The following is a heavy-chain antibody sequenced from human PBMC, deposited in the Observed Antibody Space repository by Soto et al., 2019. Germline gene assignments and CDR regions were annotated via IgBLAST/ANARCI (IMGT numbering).Heavy chain of an antibody. Sequence: QVHLQESGPGLVKPSETLSLTCTVSGGSVSSYYWSWIRQPPGRGLEWLAYIYYSGSTTYNPSLTSRLTMSVDTSKNQFSLNLRSVTAADTAVYYCARERYEGRIDYLGRGTLVTVSS. V-gene: IGHV4-59*02. J-gene: IGHJ4*02. CDR1: GGSVSSYY. CDR2: IYYSGST. CDR3: ARERYEGRIDY. D-gene: IGHD2-2*01.